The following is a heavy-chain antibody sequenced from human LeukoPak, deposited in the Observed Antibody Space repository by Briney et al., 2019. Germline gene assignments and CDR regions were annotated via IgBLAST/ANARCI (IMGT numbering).Heavy chain of an antibody. CDR1: GGSISSYY. V-gene: IGHV4-59*01. D-gene: IGHD4-17*01. Sequence: SETLSLTCTVSGGSISSYYWSWIRQPPGKGLEWIGYIYYSGSTNYNPSLKSRVTISVDTSKNQFSLKLSSVTAADTAVYYCARGDYGDPHNPYYFDYWGQGTLVTVSS. J-gene: IGHJ4*02. CDR3: ARGDYGDPHNPYYFDY. CDR2: IYYSGST.